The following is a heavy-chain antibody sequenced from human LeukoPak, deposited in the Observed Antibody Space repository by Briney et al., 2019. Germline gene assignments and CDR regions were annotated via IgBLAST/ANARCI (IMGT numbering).Heavy chain of an antibody. V-gene: IGHV3-74*01. CDR3: ARGTTDDYGLDY. D-gene: IGHD3-16*01. Sequence: GGSLSLSCAASGFTFSDYWMHWIRQGPGKGLVWVSHINTDGRTTAYAGSVKGRFTVSRDNAKNTLYLQMNSLTPEDTAVYNCARGTTDDYGLDYSGQGALVTVSS. CDR2: INTDGRTT. CDR1: GFTFSDYW. J-gene: IGHJ4*02.